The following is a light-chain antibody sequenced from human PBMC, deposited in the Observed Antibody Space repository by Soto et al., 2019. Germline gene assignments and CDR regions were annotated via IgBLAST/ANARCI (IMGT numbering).Light chain of an antibody. V-gene: IGLV2-14*01. J-gene: IGLJ2*01. Sequence: QSALTQPASVSGSPGQSITISCTGTSSDVGGYNYVSWYQQHPGKAPKLMIYDVSNRPSEVSNRFSGSKSGNTASLTISGRQAEDEADYYCSSYTSSSTVVFGGGTKLTVL. CDR2: DVS. CDR3: SSYTSSSTVV. CDR1: SSDVGGYNY.